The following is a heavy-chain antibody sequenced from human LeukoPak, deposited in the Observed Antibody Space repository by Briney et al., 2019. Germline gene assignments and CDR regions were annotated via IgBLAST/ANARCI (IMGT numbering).Heavy chain of an antibody. CDR2: ISDDGRNK. V-gene: IGHV3-30*03. CDR1: GFTFNNYG. Sequence: GRSLRLSCAASGFTFNNYGMHYVHQAPGKGLEWVAVISDDGRNKNYADSVKGRFTISRDSSNNTLYLQMNSLRAEDTAVYYCARDKYSSSSYYFDYWGQGTLVTVSS. D-gene: IGHD6-6*01. J-gene: IGHJ4*02. CDR3: ARDKYSSSSYYFDY.